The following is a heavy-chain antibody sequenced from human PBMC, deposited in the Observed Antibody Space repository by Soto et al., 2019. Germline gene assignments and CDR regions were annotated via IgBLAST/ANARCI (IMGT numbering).Heavy chain of an antibody. D-gene: IGHD3-22*01. CDR1: GFTFSDYY. CDR2: ISSSSSYT. CDR3: ARGRLEDYYDSSGYYYPYYFDY. V-gene: IGHV3-11*06. Sequence: TGGSLRLSCAASGFTFSDYYMSWIRQAPGKGLEWVSYISSSSSYTNYADSVKGRFTISRDNAKNSLYLQMNSLRAEDTAVYYCARGRLEDYYDSSGYYYPYYFDYWGQGTLVTVSS. J-gene: IGHJ4*02.